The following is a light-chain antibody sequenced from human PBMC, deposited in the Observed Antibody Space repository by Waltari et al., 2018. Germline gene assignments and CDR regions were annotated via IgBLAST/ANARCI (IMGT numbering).Light chain of an antibody. V-gene: IGLV2-23*02. CDR1: SRDVGPYNY. CDR3: CSYAGSGTYV. J-gene: IGLJ1*01. CDR2: DVN. Sequence: QSALTQSATVSGSPGQSITISCTGTSRDVGPYNYVSWYQQHPGKAPRLIIYDVNKRPSGISNRFSGSKSGNTASLTISGLQAEDEADYYCCSYAGSGTYVFGSGTKVTVL.